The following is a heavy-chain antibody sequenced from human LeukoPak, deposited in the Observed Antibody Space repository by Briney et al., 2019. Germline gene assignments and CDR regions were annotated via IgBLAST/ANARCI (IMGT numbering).Heavy chain of an antibody. D-gene: IGHD5-18*01. CDR2: INPSGGST. V-gene: IGHV1-46*01. Sequence: GASVKVSRKASGYTCTSYYMHCVRQAPGQGPEWMGIINPSGGSTSYAQKFQGRVTMTTDTSTSTVYMELSSLRSEDTAVYYCARDRVGDTYGYYYGMDVWGQGTTVTVSS. CDR3: ARDRVGDTYGYYYGMDV. CDR1: GYTCTSYY. J-gene: IGHJ6*02.